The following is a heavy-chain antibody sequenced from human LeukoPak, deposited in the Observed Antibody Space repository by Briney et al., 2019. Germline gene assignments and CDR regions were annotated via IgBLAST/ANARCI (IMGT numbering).Heavy chain of an antibody. CDR3: AKSLYYYDSSGFTGSDY. J-gene: IGHJ4*02. D-gene: IGHD3-22*01. Sequence: GGSLRLSCAASGFTFSSYGMHWVRQAPGKGLEWVAFIRHDGSNKYYADSVKGRFTISRDNSKNTLYLQMNSLRPEDTAVYYCAKSLYYYDSSGFTGSDYWGQGTLVTVSS. V-gene: IGHV3-30*02. CDR1: GFTFSSYG. CDR2: IRHDGSNK.